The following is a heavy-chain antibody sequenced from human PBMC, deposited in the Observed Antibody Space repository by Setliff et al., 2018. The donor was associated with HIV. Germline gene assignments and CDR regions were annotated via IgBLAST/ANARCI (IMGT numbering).Heavy chain of an antibody. V-gene: IGHV1-2*02. CDR1: GYTFTEFY. D-gene: IGHD4-17*01. CDR2: IYHNTGGT. CDR3: ARSTTGD. Sequence: ASVKVSCKASGYTFTEFYVHWVRQAPGEGLEWIGWIYHNTGGTNYAQKFQGRVTMTRDTSIRTAYMELRMLTSDDTAVYYCARSTTGDWGQGTMVTVSS. J-gene: IGHJ4*02.